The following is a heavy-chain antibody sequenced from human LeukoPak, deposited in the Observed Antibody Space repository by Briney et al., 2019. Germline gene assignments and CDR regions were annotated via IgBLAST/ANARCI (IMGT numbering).Heavy chain of an antibody. CDR1: GFTFNSYT. Sequence: GGSLRLSCAASGFTFNSYTMRWVRQAPGKGLQWVSTISGSGDKTYYADSVKGRFTISRDNSKNTLYLQMNSLRAEDTAVYYCAKDTGRLQPECWGQGTLVTASS. D-gene: IGHD4-11*01. CDR3: AKDTGRLQPEC. J-gene: IGHJ4*02. V-gene: IGHV3-23*01. CDR2: ISGSGDKT.